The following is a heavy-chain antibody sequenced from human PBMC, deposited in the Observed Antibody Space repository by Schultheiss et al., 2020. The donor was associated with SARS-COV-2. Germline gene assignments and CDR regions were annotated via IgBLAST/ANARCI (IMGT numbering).Heavy chain of an antibody. D-gene: IGHD1-26*01. CDR2: ISGSGGST. CDR3: AKVVRVGATAPRDY. J-gene: IGHJ4*02. Sequence: GGSLRLSCAASGFTVSSNYMSWVRQAPGKGLEWVSAISGSGGSTYYADSVKGRFTISRDNSKNTLYLQMNSLRAEDTAVYYCAKVVRVGATAPRDYWGQGTLVTVSS. V-gene: IGHV3-23*01. CDR1: GFTVSSNY.